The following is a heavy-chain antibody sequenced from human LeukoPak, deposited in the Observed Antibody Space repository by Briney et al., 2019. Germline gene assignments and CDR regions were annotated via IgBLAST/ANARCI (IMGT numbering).Heavy chain of an antibody. CDR1: GGSISSYY. J-gene: IGHJ3*02. CDR2: IYYSGST. V-gene: IGHV4-59*08. Sequence: SETLSLTCTVSGGSISSYYWSWIRQPPGKGLEWIGYIYYSGSTSYNPSLKSRVTISVDTSKNQFSLKLSSVTAADTAVYYCARGDYEINAFDIWGQGTMVTVSS. D-gene: IGHD4-17*01. CDR3: ARGDYEINAFDI.